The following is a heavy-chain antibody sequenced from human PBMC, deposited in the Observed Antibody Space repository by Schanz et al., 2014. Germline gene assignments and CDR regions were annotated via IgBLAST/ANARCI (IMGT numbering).Heavy chain of an antibody. J-gene: IGHJ4*02. Sequence: QVQLQESGPGLVKPSETLSLTCSVSGDSITGVSRYWGWIRQPPGKGLEWIASDCISATDYVNESLQSRVSISIDRSKTQLSRKLPSVTAADTAVYFCARHRDEMATVSSPFDYWGQGILVTVSS. CDR2: DCISATD. D-gene: IGHD2-15*01. V-gene: IGHV4-39*01. CDR3: ARHRDEMATVSSPFDY. CDR1: GDSITGVSRY.